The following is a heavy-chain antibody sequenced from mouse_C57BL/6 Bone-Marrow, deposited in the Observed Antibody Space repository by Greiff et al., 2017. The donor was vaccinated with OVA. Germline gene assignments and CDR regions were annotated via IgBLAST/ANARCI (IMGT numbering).Heavy chain of an antibody. CDR2: ISNGGGST. V-gene: IGHV5-12*01. CDR1: GFTFSDYY. Sequence: EVQLVESGGGLVQPGGSLKLSCAASGFTFSDYYMYWVRQTPEKRLEWVAYISNGGGSTYYPDTVKGRFTISRDNAKNTLYLQMSRLKSEDTAMYYCARQVYGYDGFDYWGQGTTRTVSS. J-gene: IGHJ2*01. CDR3: ARQVYGYDGFDY. D-gene: IGHD2-2*01.